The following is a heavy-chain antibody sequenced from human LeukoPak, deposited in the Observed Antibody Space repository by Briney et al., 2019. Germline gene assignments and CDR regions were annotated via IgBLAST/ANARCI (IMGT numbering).Heavy chain of an antibody. Sequence: ASVKVSCKASGYTFSTYGVTWVRQAPGQGLECMGWISAYNGNTNYAEKFQDRVTMTTDTSTNTAYMELRSLRSDDTAVYFCARDPFDDYAGKRPIDYWGQGTLVTVSS. J-gene: IGHJ4*02. CDR3: ARDPFDDYAGKRPIDY. V-gene: IGHV1-18*01. D-gene: IGHD4-17*01. CDR1: GYTFSTYG. CDR2: ISAYNGNT.